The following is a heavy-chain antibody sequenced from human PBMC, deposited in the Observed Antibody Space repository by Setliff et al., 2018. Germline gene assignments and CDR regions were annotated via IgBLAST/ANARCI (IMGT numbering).Heavy chain of an antibody. Sequence: LSLTCTVSGGSISSYYWSWIRQPPGKGLEWIGYIHISGSTNYNPSLKSRVTISVDTSKNQFSLKLSSVAAADTAVYYCARGAGWWDLWGQGTLVTVSS. CDR2: IHISGST. CDR1: GGSISSYY. CDR3: ARGAGWWDL. V-gene: IGHV4-4*08. J-gene: IGHJ5*02.